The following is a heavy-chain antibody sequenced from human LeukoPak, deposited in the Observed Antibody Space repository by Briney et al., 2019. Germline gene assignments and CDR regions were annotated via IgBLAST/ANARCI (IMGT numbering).Heavy chain of an antibody. D-gene: IGHD1-26*01. V-gene: IGHV3-64*02. CDR2: INTDGRIT. CDR3: TRDGGSFCDFDY. CDR1: GFSFRNYA. Sequence: PGGSLGLSCAASGFSFRNYAIHWVRQAPGKGLEYVSVINTDGRITYYADSVRGRFTISRDNSKNTVYLQMGSLRGEDMAVYYCTRDGGSFCDFDYWGQGALVTVSS. J-gene: IGHJ4*02.